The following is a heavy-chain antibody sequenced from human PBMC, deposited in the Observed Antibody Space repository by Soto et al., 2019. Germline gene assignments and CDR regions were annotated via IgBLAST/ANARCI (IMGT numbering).Heavy chain of an antibody. CDR2: SHGGNDKT. V-gene: IGHV1-3*01. CDR3: ARVGQGDIDGPPRPSDD. Sequence: GSVNVSFKASGYDFTQFAIYWVCQAPGQRLEWLGWSHGGNDKTGYSQKFKGRVVITKNTSESTAFMELSSLRYEDTAVYYCARVGQGDIDGPPRPSDDWCQGRLVTLSS. D-gene: IGHD2-15*01. J-gene: IGHJ4*02. CDR1: GYDFTQFA.